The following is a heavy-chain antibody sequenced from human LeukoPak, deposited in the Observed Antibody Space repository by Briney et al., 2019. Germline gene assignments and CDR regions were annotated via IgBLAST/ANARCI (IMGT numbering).Heavy chain of an antibody. Sequence: GGSLRLSCAASGFTFSSYAMSWVRQAPGKGLEWVSAISGSGGSTYYADSVKGRFTISRDNSKNTLYLQVNSLRAEDTAVYYCASRITMIVVVKEHYWGQGTLVTVSS. CDR1: GFTFSSYA. V-gene: IGHV3-23*01. D-gene: IGHD3-22*01. CDR2: ISGSGGST. J-gene: IGHJ4*02. CDR3: ASRITMIVVVKEHY.